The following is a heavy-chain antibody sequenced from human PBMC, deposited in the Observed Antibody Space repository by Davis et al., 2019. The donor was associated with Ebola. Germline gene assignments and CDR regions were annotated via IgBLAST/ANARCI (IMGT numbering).Heavy chain of an antibody. CDR2: IKQDGSEK. J-gene: IGHJ4*02. CDR1: GFTFSSYW. CDR3: ARGGGVKYGGYAVPGFADY. V-gene: IGHV3-7*01. D-gene: IGHD5-12*01. Sequence: PGGSLRLSCAASGFTFSSYWMSWVRQAPGKGLEWVANIKQDGSEKYYVDSVKGRFTISRDNSKNTLYLQMNSLRAEDTAVYYCARGGGVKYGGYAVPGFADYWGQGTLVTVSS.